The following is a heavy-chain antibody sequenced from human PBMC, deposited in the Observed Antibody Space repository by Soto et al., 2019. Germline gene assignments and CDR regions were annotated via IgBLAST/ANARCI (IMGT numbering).Heavy chain of an antibody. CDR1: GFTFSNYA. CDR3: AQCPDSSGCPYVDY. D-gene: IGHD3-22*01. Sequence: PGGSLRLSCAASGFTFSNYAMTWVRQAPGKGLEWVSTITGGGGTTYYADSVKGRFTISRDNSKKTLYLQMNSLRAEDTAVYYCAQCPDSSGCPYVDYWGQGTLVTVYS. V-gene: IGHV3-23*01. J-gene: IGHJ4*02. CDR2: ITGGGGTT.